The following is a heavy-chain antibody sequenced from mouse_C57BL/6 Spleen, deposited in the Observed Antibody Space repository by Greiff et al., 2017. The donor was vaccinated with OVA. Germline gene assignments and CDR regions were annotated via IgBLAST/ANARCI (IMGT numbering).Heavy chain of an antibody. V-gene: IGHV1-18*01. J-gene: IGHJ1*03. CDR3: ARSTVVDWYFDV. Sequence: EVHLVESGPELVKPGASVKIPCKASGYTFTDYNMDWVKQSHGKSLEWIGDINPNNGGTIYNQKFKGKATLTVDKSSSTAYMELRSLTSEDTAVYYCARSTVVDWYFDVWGTGTTVTVSS. CDR2: INPNNGGT. CDR1: GYTFTDYN. D-gene: IGHD1-1*01.